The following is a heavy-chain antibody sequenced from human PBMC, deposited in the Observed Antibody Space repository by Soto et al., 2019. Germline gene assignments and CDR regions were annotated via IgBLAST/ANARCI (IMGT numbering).Heavy chain of an antibody. CDR2: INPKTGDT. D-gene: IGHD2-21*01. V-gene: IGHV1-2*02. Sequence: ASVKVSCKASGSTFTDSHIHWVRQASGQGLEWLGWINPKTGDTNYPQKFQGRITMTRDTSMSTAYMKLTNLTSDDTAVYYCERDPPRYFTSSPEGAGLWGQGTLVTVSS. CDR3: ERDPPRYFTSSPEGAGL. CDR1: GSTFTDSH. J-gene: IGHJ4*02.